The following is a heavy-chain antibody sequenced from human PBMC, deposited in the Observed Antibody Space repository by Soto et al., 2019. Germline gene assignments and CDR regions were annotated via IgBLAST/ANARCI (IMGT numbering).Heavy chain of an antibody. J-gene: IGHJ4*02. CDR3: ARDPQAYDYVWGSYRYTNADY. CDR1: GYTFTSYA. CDR2: INAGNGNT. D-gene: IGHD3-16*02. Sequence: GASVKVSCKASGYTFTSYAMHWVRQAPGQRLEWMGWINAGNGNTKYSQKFQGRVTITRDTSASTAYMELSSLRSEDTAVYYCARDPQAYDYVWGSYRYTNADYWGQGTLVTVSS. V-gene: IGHV1-3*01.